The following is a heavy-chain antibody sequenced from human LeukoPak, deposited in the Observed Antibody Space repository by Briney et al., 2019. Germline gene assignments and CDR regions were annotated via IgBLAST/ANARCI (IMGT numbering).Heavy chain of an antibody. Sequence: ASVKVSCKAFGYTFTNYYIHWVRQAPGQGLEWMGWINPNSGGTNYAQKFQGRVTMTRDTSISTAYMELSRLTSDDTAVYYCAKDAIVRDYSNSDYWGQGTLVTVSS. V-gene: IGHV1-2*02. CDR2: INPNSGGT. CDR1: GYTFTNYY. CDR3: AKDAIVRDYSNSDY. D-gene: IGHD4-11*01. J-gene: IGHJ4*02.